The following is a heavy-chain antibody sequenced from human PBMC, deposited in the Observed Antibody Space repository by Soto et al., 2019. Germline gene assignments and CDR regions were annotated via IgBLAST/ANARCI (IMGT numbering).Heavy chain of an antibody. D-gene: IGHD2-15*01. Sequence: QVQLVQSGAEVKKPGASVKVSCKTSGYTFTDYYMHWVRQAPGQGLEWVGGINPKSGGPKYVPKFQGRVTVTRDTSTSTAYMELNRLTSDDTAVYYCASEDCRNTNCLKGFDYWGQGTLVTVSS. CDR2: INPKSGGP. CDR1: GYTFTDYY. J-gene: IGHJ4*02. V-gene: IGHV1-2*02. CDR3: ASEDCRNTNCLKGFDY.